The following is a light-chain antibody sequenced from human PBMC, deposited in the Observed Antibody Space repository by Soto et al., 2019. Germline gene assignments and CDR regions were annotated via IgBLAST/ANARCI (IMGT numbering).Light chain of an antibody. CDR3: QQYGSSPPTLT. Sequence: EIVLTQSPGTLSLSPGERATLSCRASQSVSSSYLAWYQHKPGQAPRLLIYGASSRATGIPDRFSGSGSGTDFNLTISRLEPEHFAVYYCQQYGSSPPTLTFGGGTKVEIK. V-gene: IGKV3-20*01. CDR1: QSVSSSY. CDR2: GAS. J-gene: IGKJ4*01.